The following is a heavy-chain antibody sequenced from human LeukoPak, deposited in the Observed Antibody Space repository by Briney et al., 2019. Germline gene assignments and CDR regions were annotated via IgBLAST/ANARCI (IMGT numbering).Heavy chain of an antibody. D-gene: IGHD1-26*01. CDR1: GYNFSGHY. V-gene: IGHV1-2*02. Sequence: ASVKVSCKASGYNFSGHYMHWVRQAPGQGLEWMGWIKPSNGDTKYAQNFQGRVTMTRDTSISTAYMELSSLRSDDTAVYYCASPPLSSAMYYAHWGQGTLVTVSS. CDR2: IKPSNGDT. CDR3: ASPPLSSAMYYAH. J-gene: IGHJ4*02.